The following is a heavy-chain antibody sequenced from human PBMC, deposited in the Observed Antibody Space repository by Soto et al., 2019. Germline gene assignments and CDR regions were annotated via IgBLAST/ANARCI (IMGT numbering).Heavy chain of an antibody. CDR3: ACYYYDSSGYPLLRRGYHWFDP. CDR1: GFTFSSYA. J-gene: IGHJ5*02. Sequence: QVQLVESGGGVVQPGRSLRLSCAASGFTFSSYAMHWVRQAPGKGLEWVAVISYDGSNKYYADSVKGRFTISRDNSKNTLYLQMNSLRAEDTAVYYYACYYYDSSGYPLLRRGYHWFDPWGQGTLVTVSS. V-gene: IGHV3-30-3*01. CDR2: ISYDGSNK. D-gene: IGHD3-22*01.